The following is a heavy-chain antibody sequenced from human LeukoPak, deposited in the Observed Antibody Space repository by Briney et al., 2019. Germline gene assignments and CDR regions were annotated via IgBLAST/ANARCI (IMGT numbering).Heavy chain of an antibody. J-gene: IGHJ4*02. V-gene: IGHV4-34*01. CDR2: INHSGST. CDR3: ARRPFTYYYDSSGFHR. Sequence: NSSETLSLTCAVYGGSFSGYYWSWIRHPPGKGLEWIGEINHSGSTNYNPSLKSRVTISVDTSKNQFSLKLSSVTAADTAVYYCARRPFTYYYDSSGFHRWGQGTLVTVSS. CDR1: GGSFSGYY. D-gene: IGHD3-22*01.